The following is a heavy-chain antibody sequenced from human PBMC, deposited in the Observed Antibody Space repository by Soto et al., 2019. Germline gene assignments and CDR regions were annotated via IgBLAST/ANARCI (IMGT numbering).Heavy chain of an antibody. J-gene: IGHJ4*02. CDR3: GREGGRGWGRTGGRDY. V-gene: IGHV1-18*01. Sequence: QVQLVQSGAEVKKPGASVKVSCKASGYTFTSYGISWVRQAPGQGLEWMGWISAYNGNTNYAQKLQGRVTMTTDTPTSTAYMELRGLRSDDTDVYYCGREGGRGWGRTGGRDYWGQGTLVTVSS. CDR2: ISAYNGNT. D-gene: IGHD3-16*01. CDR1: GYTFTSYG.